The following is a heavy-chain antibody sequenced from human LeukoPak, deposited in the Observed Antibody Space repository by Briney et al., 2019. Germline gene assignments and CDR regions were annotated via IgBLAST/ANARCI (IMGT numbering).Heavy chain of an antibody. Sequence: SETLSLTCSVSGGSISSYYWSWIRQPPGKGLEWIGYIHYSGSTNYNPSLKSRVTMSVDTSKNQFSLKLSSVTAADMAVYYCAKAVVAATTRLGPFDTWGQGTMVTVSS. CDR2: IHYSGST. D-gene: IGHD1-26*01. J-gene: IGHJ3*02. V-gene: IGHV4-59*08. CDR3: AKAVVAATTRLGPFDT. CDR1: GGSISSYY.